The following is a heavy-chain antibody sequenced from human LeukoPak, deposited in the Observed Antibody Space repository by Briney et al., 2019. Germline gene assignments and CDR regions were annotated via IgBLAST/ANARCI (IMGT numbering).Heavy chain of an antibody. J-gene: IGHJ4*02. CDR1: GSTFSSYA. CDR3: AKGGGVQLESY. Sequence: GGSLRLSCAASGSTFSSYAMSWVRQAPGKGLEWVSAISGSGGSTYYADSVKGRFTISRDNSKNTLYLQMNSLRAEDTAVYYCAKGGGVQLESYWGQGTLVTVSS. V-gene: IGHV3-23*01. D-gene: IGHD1-1*01. CDR2: ISGSGGST.